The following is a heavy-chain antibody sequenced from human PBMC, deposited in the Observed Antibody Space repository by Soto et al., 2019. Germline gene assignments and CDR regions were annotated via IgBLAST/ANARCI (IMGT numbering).Heavy chain of an antibody. J-gene: IGHJ6*02. D-gene: IGHD3-10*01. CDR1: GYTFTKYW. CDR3: ARVGGVIVFYFGMEV. CDR2: IYPGDSDT. Sequence: GSSLKISCKPSGYTFTKYWIGWVRKMPGKGLEWMGIIYPGDSDTRYSPSFQGQVSFSVDKSSDTVYLQWNRLKASDTAMYYCARVGGVIVFYFGMEVWAQGTTVTVTS. V-gene: IGHV5-51*01.